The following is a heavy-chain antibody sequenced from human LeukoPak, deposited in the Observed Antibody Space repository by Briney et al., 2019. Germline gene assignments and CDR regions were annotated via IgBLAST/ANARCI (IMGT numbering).Heavy chain of an antibody. D-gene: IGHD6-6*01. V-gene: IGHV3-11*05. J-gene: IGHJ5*02. Sequence: PGESLRLSCAASGFTFSDYYMSWIRQAPGKGLEWISYINESSSHTTYADSVKGRFTISRDNDKNSLYLQMNSLKAEDTAVYYCARGRLVFDPWGQGTLVTVSS. CDR1: GFTFSDYY. CDR3: ARGRLVFDP. CDR2: INESSSHT.